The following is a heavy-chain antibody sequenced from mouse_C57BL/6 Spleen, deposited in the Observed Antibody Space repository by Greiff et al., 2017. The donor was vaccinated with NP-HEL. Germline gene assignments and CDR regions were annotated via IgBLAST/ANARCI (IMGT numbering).Heavy chain of an antibody. CDR1: GYAFSSSW. CDR2: IYPGDGDT. D-gene: IGHD2-3*01. Sequence: QVQLQQSGPELVKPGASVKISCKASGYAFSSSWMNWVKQRPGKGLEWIGRIYPGDGDTNYNGKFKGKATLTADKSSSTAYMQLSSLTSEDSAVYFCAREYDYVDYWGQGTTLTVSS. V-gene: IGHV1-82*01. J-gene: IGHJ2*01. CDR3: AREYDYVDY.